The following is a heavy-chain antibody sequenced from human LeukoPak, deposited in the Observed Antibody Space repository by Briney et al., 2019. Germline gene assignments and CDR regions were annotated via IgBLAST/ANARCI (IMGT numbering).Heavy chain of an antibody. D-gene: IGHD4-17*01. J-gene: IGHJ4*02. CDR3: ARAKGYGDHDLGY. Sequence: GGSLRLSCAASGFTVSSNYMSWVRQAPGKGLEWVSVIYSGGSTYYADSVKGRFTISRDNSKNTLYLQMNSLRAEDTAVYYCARAKGYGDHDLGYWGQGTLVTVSS. CDR2: IYSGGST. V-gene: IGHV3-53*01. CDR1: GFTVSSNY.